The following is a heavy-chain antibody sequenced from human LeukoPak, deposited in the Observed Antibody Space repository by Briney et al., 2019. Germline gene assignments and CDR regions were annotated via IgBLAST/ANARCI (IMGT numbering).Heavy chain of an antibody. V-gene: IGHV1-69*06. Sequence: SVKVSCTASGVTFNSYAISWVRQALGQGLEWMGGIIPMSDTANYAQKFRGRLTITADIPTSTVYMEMSSLRSEDTAVYYCAREDDTGRYMGDDAFDIWGQGTMVTVSS. CDR2: IIPMSDTA. CDR1: GVTFNSYA. CDR3: AREDDTGRYMGDDAFDI. J-gene: IGHJ3*02. D-gene: IGHD1-26*01.